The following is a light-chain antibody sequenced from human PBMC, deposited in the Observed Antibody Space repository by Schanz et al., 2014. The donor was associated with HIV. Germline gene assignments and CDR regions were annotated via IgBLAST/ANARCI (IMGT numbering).Light chain of an antibody. CDR1: SSNFRSNA. CDR3: SSHAGSDNFGI. J-gene: IGLJ2*01. CDR2: NTF. Sequence: QSVLTQPPSASGTPGQRVTISCSGSSSNFRSNAVNWYQQLPGTAPRLVIYNTFHRPSGVPDRFSGSQSGTSASLAISGLQSEDEADYYCSSHAGSDNFGIFGGGTKVTVL. V-gene: IGLV1-44*01.